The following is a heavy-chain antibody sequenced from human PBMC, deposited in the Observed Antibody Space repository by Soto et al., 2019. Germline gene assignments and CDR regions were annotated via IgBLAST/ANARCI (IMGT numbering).Heavy chain of an antibody. V-gene: IGHV3-23*01. Sequence: EVQLLESGGDLAQPGGSLRLICAASGFTFSNYAMTWVRQSPGKGLKWVSTITSAGSTFYGDTVKGRFTISRDNSKSTLYLQMNSLGAEDTAVYYCEETDKFNSKSSGWANRFDSWGQGTLVTVSS. J-gene: IGHJ4*02. CDR1: GFTFSNYA. D-gene: IGHD6-19*01. CDR2: ITSAGST. CDR3: EETDKFNSKSSGWANRFDS.